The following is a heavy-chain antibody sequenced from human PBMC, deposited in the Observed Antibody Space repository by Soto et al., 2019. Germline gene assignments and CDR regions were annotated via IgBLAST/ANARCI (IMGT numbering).Heavy chain of an antibody. CDR2: IIPIFGAA. Sequence: QVQLVQSGAEVKKPGSSVQVSCKASGGTFSSYAISWVRQAPGQGLEWMGGIIPIFGAANYAQKFQGRVTITADESTSKAYMELSSMRSEDTAVYYCARDRDYYDSSGYYIPHPKYFQHWGQGTLVTVSS. V-gene: IGHV1-69*01. CDR1: GGTFSSYA. CDR3: ARDRDYYDSSGYYIPHPKYFQH. D-gene: IGHD3-22*01. J-gene: IGHJ1*01.